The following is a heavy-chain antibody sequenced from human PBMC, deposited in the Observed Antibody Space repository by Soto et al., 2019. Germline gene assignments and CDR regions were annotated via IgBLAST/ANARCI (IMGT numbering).Heavy chain of an antibody. CDR3: ARAGPSATVYALIVHWFDP. V-gene: IGHV1-18*04. D-gene: IGHD2-8*01. Sequence: AAVKVSCKASGYTFSNYAITWVRQAPGQGLEWMGWISAYNGNTKYAQKFQGRVTITTDTSTTTAHMELTSLRSDDTAVYYCARAGPSATVYALIVHWFDPWGQGTLVTVSS. CDR2: ISAYNGNT. CDR1: GYTFSNYA. J-gene: IGHJ5*02.